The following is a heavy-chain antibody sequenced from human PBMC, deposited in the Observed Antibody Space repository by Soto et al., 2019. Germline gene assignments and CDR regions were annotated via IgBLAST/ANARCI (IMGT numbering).Heavy chain of an antibody. CDR3: VRGGSYHIFTGYASALDI. D-gene: IGHD3-9*01. CDR2: TNPNGGDP. V-gene: IGHV1-2*04. Sequence: QVHLVQSGAEVKKPGASVKVSCKASGYSLSDYYMHWVRQAPGQGLEWMGWTNPNGGDPHYSQKFQGWVTMTRGTSINTDFIELSRLRPADTAVYFCVRGGSYHIFTGYASALDIWGQGTMVIVSS. CDR1: GYSLSDYY. J-gene: IGHJ3*02.